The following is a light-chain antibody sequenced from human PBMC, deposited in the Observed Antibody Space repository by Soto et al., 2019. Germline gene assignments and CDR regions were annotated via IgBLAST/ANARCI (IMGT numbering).Light chain of an antibody. CDR3: AAWDDSLNGAV. V-gene: IGLV1-44*01. J-gene: IGLJ7*01. Sequence: QSVLTQPPSASGTPGQRVTIYCSGSSSNIGSNTVNWYQQLPGTAPKLLIYSNNQRPSGVPDRFSGSKSGTSASLAISGLQSEDEADYYCAAWDDSLNGAVFGGGNQLTVL. CDR2: SNN. CDR1: SSNIGSNT.